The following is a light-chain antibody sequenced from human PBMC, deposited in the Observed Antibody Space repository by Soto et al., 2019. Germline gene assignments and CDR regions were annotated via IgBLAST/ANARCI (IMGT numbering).Light chain of an antibody. CDR2: GAS. Sequence: DSQMTQSPSSMSASVGDRVTITCRASHDVSSWVAWYQQKAGAAPKLLIYGASTLQSGVPSRFSGSRSGTDFTLTISNLEPEDFATYYCQQAGSFPTFGQGTRLEIK. CDR3: QQAGSFPT. CDR1: HDVSSW. V-gene: IGKV1-12*01. J-gene: IGKJ5*01.